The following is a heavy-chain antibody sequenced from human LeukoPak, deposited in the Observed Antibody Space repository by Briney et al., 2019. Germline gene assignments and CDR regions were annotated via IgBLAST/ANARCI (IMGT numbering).Heavy chain of an antibody. D-gene: IGHD3-16*01. CDR2: IRSKANSYAT. CDR1: GFTFSGSA. CDR3: TRSALGYFDY. V-gene: IGHV3-73*01. Sequence: GGSLKLSCAASGFTFSGSAMHWVRQASGKGLEWVGRIRSKANSYATAYAASVKGRFTISRDDSKNTAYLQMNSLKTEDMAVYYCTRSALGYFDYWGQGTLVTVSS. J-gene: IGHJ4*02.